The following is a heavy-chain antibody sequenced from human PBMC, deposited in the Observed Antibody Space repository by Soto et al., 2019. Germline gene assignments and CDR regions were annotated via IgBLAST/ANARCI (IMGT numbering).Heavy chain of an antibody. CDR1: GYTFTSYD. Sequence: GASVKVSCKASGYTFTSYDINWVRQATGQGLEWMGWMNPNSGNTGYAQKFQGRVTMTRNTSISTAYMELSSLRSEDTAVYYCARKSIAAAGRAGYYYGMDVWGQGTTVTVSS. D-gene: IGHD6-13*01. CDR3: ARKSIAAAGRAGYYYGMDV. CDR2: MNPNSGNT. V-gene: IGHV1-8*01. J-gene: IGHJ6*02.